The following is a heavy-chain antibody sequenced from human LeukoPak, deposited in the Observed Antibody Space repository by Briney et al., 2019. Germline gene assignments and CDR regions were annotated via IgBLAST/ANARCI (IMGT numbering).Heavy chain of an antibody. Sequence: PGGSLRLSCAASGFTFDDYAMHWVRQAPGKGLEWVSGISWNSGSIGYADSAKGRFTISRDNAKNSLYLQMNSLRAEDTALYYCAKAQGSSWGHRYNWFDPWGQGTLVTVSS. V-gene: IGHV3-9*01. J-gene: IGHJ5*02. D-gene: IGHD6-13*01. CDR2: ISWNSGSI. CDR1: GFTFDDYA. CDR3: AKAQGSSWGHRYNWFDP.